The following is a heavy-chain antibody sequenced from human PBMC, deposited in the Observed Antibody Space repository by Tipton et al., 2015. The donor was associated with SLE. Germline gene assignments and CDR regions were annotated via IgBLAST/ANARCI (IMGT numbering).Heavy chain of an antibody. J-gene: IGHJ2*01. D-gene: IGHD2-8*02. CDR1: GGSISKSSHY. CDR2: VYFSGVT. Sequence: TLSLTCSVSGGSISKSSHYWGWIRQPPGKGLEWIGSVYFSGVTYYNPSLKSRVSILVDTSKNQFSLKLSSVTAADTAVYYCARRGSLGFCSGGICFDWYFDLWGRGTLVTVSS. CDR3: ARRGSLGFCSGGICFDWYFDL. V-gene: IGHV4-39*07.